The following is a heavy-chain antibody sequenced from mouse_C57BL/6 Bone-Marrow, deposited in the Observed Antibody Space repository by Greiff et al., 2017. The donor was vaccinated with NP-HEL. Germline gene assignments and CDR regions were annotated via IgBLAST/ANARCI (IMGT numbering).Heavy chain of an antibody. V-gene: IGHV5-2*01. D-gene: IGHD1-1*01. CDR1: EYAFPSHD. CDR2: INSDGGST. CDR3: ARQGDYFGWFAY. J-gene: IGHJ3*01. Sequence: EVNVVESGGGLVQPGESLKLSCESNEYAFPSHDMSWVRKTPEKRLELVAAINSDGGSTYYPDTMERRFILSRDKTKKTLYLQMSRLRSEDTALYYCARQGDYFGWFAYWGQGTLVTVSA.